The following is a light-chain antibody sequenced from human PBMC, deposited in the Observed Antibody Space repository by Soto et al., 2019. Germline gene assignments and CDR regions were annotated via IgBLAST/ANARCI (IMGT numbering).Light chain of an antibody. CDR2: GTS. CDR3: QQLNA. V-gene: IGKV3-15*01. Sequence: KVMTQTPPTPSFSPGEKAPPSCRASQSESENLAWYQQKPGQAPRLLIYGTSTRATGVPDRFIGSGSGTEFTLTISSLQSEDFAVYYCQQLNALGQGTRLAIK. CDR1: QSESEN. J-gene: IGKJ5*01.